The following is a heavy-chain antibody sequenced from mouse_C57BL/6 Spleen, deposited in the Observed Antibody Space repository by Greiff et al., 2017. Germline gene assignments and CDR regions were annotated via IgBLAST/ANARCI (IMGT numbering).Heavy chain of an antibody. D-gene: IGHD2-5*01. V-gene: IGHV1-59*01. Sequence: QVQLQQPGAELVRPGTSVKLSCKASGYTFTSYWMHWVKQRPGQGLEWIGVIDPSDSYTNYNQKFKGKATLTVDTSSSAAYMQLSSLTSEDSAVYYCARTGYYSNYRFAYWGQGTLVTVSA. CDR1: GYTFTSYW. J-gene: IGHJ3*01. CDR2: IDPSDSYT. CDR3: ARTGYYSNYRFAY.